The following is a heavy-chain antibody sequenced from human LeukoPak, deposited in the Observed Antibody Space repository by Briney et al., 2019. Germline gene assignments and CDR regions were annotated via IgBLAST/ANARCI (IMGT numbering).Heavy chain of an antibody. CDR2: IQQDGAAK. Sequence: GGSLRLSCAASGFSLSAYWVTWARQAPGRGLEWVANIQQDGAAKNYVDSVKGRFSISRDNANNLVYLQMNSLRVEDTAVYYCARGGDYVTSGSYYTPSHWGQGTLVTVSS. J-gene: IGHJ4*02. D-gene: IGHD3-10*01. CDR1: GFSLSAYW. V-gene: IGHV3-7*01. CDR3: ARGGDYVTSGSYYTPSH.